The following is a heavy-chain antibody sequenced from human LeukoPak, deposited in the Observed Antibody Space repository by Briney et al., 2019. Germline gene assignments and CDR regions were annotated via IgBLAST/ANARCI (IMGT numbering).Heavy chain of an antibody. D-gene: IGHD6-13*01. V-gene: IGHV4-59*01. J-gene: IGHJ4*02. CDR2: IYYSGTT. Sequence: ASETLSLTCTVSGGSISSYYWSWIRQPPGKGLEWIGYIYYSGTTNSNPSLKSRVTISVDTSKNQFSLKLSSVTAADTAVYYCARGVYIAAAQYGYWGQGTLVTVSS. CDR3: ARGVYIAAAQYGY. CDR1: GGSISSYY.